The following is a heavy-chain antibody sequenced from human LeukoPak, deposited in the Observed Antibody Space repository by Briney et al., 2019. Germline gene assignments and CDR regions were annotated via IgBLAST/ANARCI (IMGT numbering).Heavy chain of an antibody. D-gene: IGHD4-17*01. CDR1: GYTLTELS. CDR2: FDPEDGET. J-gene: IGHJ4*02. Sequence: ASVKVSCKVSGYTLTELSMHWVRQAPGKGLEWMGGFDPEDGETICAQKFQGRVTMTEDTSTDTAYMELSSLRSEDTAVYYCATYHDYGDYDFDYWGQGTLSPSPQ. CDR3: ATYHDYGDYDFDY. V-gene: IGHV1-24*01.